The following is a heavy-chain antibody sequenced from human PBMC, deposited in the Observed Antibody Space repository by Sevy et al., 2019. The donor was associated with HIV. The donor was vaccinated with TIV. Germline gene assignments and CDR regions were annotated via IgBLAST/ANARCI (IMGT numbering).Heavy chain of an antibody. CDR3: AREGCTRLHDY. CDR2: LSFGCGKI. J-gene: IGHJ4*02. CDR1: GFAFYDYS. Sequence: GGSLRLSCAASGFAFYDYSMSWIRQAPGKGLEWVATLSFGCGKINYADSVKGRFTISRDNSKNSFYLQMDNLRVEDTALYYCAREGCTRLHDYWGQGTRVTGSS. D-gene: IGHD2-8*01. V-gene: IGHV3-23*01.